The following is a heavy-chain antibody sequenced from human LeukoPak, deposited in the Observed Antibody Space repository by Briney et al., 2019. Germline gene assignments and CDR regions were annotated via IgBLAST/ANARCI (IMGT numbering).Heavy chain of an antibody. J-gene: IGHJ4*02. CDR1: GFTFSRYW. Sequence: GGSLRLSCAASGFTFSRYWMHWVRQAPGKGLVWVSRINSDGSSTSYADSVKGRFTISRDNAKNTLYLQMNSLGAEDTAVYYCAREAYDSSGYYYGGGFDYWGQGTLVTVSS. D-gene: IGHD3-22*01. CDR2: INSDGSST. CDR3: AREAYDSSGYYYGGGFDY. V-gene: IGHV3-74*01.